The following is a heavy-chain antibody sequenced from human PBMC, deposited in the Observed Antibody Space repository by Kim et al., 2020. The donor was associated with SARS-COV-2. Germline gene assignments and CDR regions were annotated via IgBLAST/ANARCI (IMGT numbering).Heavy chain of an antibody. J-gene: IGHJ4*02. Sequence: GGSLRLSCAASGFTFDDYAMHWVRQAPGKGLEWVSGISWSSGSIGYADSVKGRFTISRDNAKNSLYLQMNSLRAEDTALYYCAKGAHSSSWYGYFDYWGQGTPFTVSS. CDR3: AKGAHSSSWYGYFDY. V-gene: IGHV3-9*01. CDR2: ISWSSGSI. D-gene: IGHD6-13*01. CDR1: GFTFDDYA.